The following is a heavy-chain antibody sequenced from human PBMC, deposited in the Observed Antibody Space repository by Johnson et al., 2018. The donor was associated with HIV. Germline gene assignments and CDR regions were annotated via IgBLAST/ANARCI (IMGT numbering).Heavy chain of an antibody. CDR2: IRYDGSNK. J-gene: IGHJ3*02. CDR3: ARAVDYGGNSPSRAFDI. CDR1: GFTFSSYG. Sequence: QMQLVESGGGVVQPGGSLRLSCAASGFTFSSYGMHWVRQAPGKGLEWVAFIRYDGSNKYYADSVKGRFTISRDNSKNTLYLQMNSLRAADTALYYCARAVDYGGNSPSRAFDIWGRGTLVTVSS. V-gene: IGHV3-30*02. D-gene: IGHD4-23*01.